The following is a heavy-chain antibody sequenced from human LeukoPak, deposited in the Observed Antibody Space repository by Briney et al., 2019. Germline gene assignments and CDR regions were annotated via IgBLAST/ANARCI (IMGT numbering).Heavy chain of an antibody. CDR1: GFTFSDYY. CDR3: ARVLGSGSFFSDAFDI. V-gene: IGHV3-11*04. D-gene: IGHD3-10*02. CDR2: ISSSGSTI. Sequence: GGSLRLSCAASGFTFSDYYMSWIRQAPGKGLEWVSYISSSGSTIYYADSVKGRFTISRDNAKNSLYLQMNSLRAEDTAVYYCARVLGSGSFFSDAFDIWGQGTMVTVSS. J-gene: IGHJ3*02.